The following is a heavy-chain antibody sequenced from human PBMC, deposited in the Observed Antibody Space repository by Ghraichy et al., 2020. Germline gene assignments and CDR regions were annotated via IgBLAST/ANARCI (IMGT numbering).Heavy chain of an antibody. CDR3: AKRGFSYGHTEN. J-gene: IGHJ4*02. CDR2: ISGSGGST. CDR1: GFTFSSYA. Sequence: GGSLRLSCAASGFTFSSYAMSWVRQAPGKGLEWVSAISGSGGSTHYADSVKGRFTISRDNSKNTLYLQMNSLRPGDTAVYYCAKRGFSYGHTENWGQGTLVTVSS. V-gene: IGHV3-23*01. D-gene: IGHD3-16*01.